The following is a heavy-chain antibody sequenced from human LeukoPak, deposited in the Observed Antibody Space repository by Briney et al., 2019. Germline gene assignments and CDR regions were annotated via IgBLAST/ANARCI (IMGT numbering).Heavy chain of an antibody. V-gene: IGHV1-18*01. D-gene: IGHD3-3*01. CDR1: GYTFTSYG. J-gene: IGHJ5*02. CDR3: ARALRITIPPFDP. CDR2: ISAYNGNT. Sequence: ASVKVSCKASGYTFTSYGISWVRQAPGQGLEWMGWISAYNGNTNYAQKLQGRVTMTTDTSTSTAYMGLRSLRSDDTTVYYCARALRITIPPFDPWGQGTLVTVSS.